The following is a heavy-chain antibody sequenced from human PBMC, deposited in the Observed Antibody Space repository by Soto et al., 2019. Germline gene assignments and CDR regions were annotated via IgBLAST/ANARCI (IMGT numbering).Heavy chain of an antibody. Sequence: VGSLRLSGAASGFTFSSYAMNWVRQAPGKGLEWVSGIRSSGNRTDYADSAKGRFTISRDNSKYTLYLQMNSLRAEDTAIYYCARFGSGSDAFDIWGQGTMVTVSS. J-gene: IGHJ3*02. V-gene: IGHV3-23*01. CDR3: ARFGSGSDAFDI. CDR2: IRSSGNRT. CDR1: GFTFSSYA. D-gene: IGHD3-3*01.